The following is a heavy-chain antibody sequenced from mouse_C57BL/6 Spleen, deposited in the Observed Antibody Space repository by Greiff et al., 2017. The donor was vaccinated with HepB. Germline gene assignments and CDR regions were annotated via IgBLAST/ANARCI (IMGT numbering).Heavy chain of an antibody. V-gene: IGHV1-69*01. J-gene: IGHJ4*01. CDR3: ASSAVDSSGYVGSMDY. CDR2: IDPSDSYT. Sequence: VQLQQPGAELVMPGASVKLSCKASGYTFTSYWMHWVKQRPGQGLEWIGEIDPSDSYTNYNKKFKGKSTLTVDKSSSTAYMQLTSLTSDDSSVYYCASSAVDSSGYVGSMDYWGQGTSVTVSS. CDR1: GYTFTSYW. D-gene: IGHD3-2*02.